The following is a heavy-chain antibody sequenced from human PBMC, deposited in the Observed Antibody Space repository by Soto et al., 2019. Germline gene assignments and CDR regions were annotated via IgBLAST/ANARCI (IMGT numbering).Heavy chain of an antibody. CDR1: GGSFSGYY. V-gene: IGHV4-34*01. Sequence: SETLSLTCAVYGGSFSGYYWSWIRQPPGKGLEWIGEINHSGSTNYNPSLKSRVTISVDTSKNQFSLKLSSVTAADTAVYYCARGRGIFGVVTIEYFQHWGQGTLVTVSS. CDR2: INHSGST. J-gene: IGHJ1*01. D-gene: IGHD3-3*01. CDR3: ARGRGIFGVVTIEYFQH.